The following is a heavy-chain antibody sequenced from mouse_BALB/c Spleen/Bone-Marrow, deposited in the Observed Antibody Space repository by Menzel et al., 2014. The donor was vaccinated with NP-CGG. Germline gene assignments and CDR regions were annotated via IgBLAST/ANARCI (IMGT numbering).Heavy chain of an antibody. CDR3: ARSGSSSGYFDY. V-gene: IGHV5-17*02. D-gene: IGHD1-1*01. CDR1: GFTFSSFP. Sequence: EVQGVESGGGLVQPGGSRKLSCAASGFTFSSFPMHWVRQAPEKGLEWVAYISSGSSTIYYADTVMGRFTISRDNPKNNLFLQMTSLRSEDTAMYYCARSGSSSGYFDYWGQGTPLTVSS. J-gene: IGHJ2*01. CDR2: ISSGSSTI.